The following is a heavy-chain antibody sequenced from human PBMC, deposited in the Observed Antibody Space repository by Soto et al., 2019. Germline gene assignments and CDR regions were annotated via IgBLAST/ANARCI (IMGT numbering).Heavy chain of an antibody. D-gene: IGHD1-26*01. Sequence: KQSQTLSLTCAISGDSVSSNSAAWNWIRQSPSRGLEWLGRTYYRSKWYNDYAVSVKSRITINPDTSKNQFSLQLNSVTPEDTAVYYCAREGAWELLRSDAFDIWGQGTMVTVSS. V-gene: IGHV6-1*01. CDR1: GDSVSSNSAA. CDR3: AREGAWELLRSDAFDI. J-gene: IGHJ3*02. CDR2: TYYRSKWYN.